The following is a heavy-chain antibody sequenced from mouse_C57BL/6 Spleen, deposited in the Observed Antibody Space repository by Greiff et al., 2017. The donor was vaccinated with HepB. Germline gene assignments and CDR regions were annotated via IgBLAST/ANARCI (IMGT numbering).Heavy chain of an antibody. J-gene: IGHJ2*01. CDR2: INPSNGGT. CDR3: ARDHYYGSEYFDY. Sequence: QVQLQQPGTELVKPGASVKLSCKASGYTFTSYWMHWVKQRPGQGLEWIGNINPSNGGTNYNEKFKSKATLTVDKSSSTAYMQLSSLTSEYSAVYYCARDHYYGSEYFDYWGQGTTLTVSS. V-gene: IGHV1-53*01. D-gene: IGHD1-1*01. CDR1: GYTFTSYW.